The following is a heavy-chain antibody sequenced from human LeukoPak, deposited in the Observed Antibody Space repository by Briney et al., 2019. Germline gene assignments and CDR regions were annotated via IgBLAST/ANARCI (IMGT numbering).Heavy chain of an antibody. J-gene: IGHJ4*02. CDR1: GGSFSGYY. CDR2: INHSGST. Sequence: SETLSLTCAVYGGSFSGYYWSWTRQPPGKGLEWIGEINHSGSTNYNPSLKSRVTISVDTSKNQFSLKLSSVTAADTAVYYCARGRVAAAGTAAKDYWGQGTLVTVSS. V-gene: IGHV4-34*01. D-gene: IGHD6-13*01. CDR3: ARGRVAAAGTAAKDY.